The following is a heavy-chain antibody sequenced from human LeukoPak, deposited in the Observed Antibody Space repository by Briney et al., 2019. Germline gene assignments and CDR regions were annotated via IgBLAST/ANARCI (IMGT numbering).Heavy chain of an antibody. J-gene: IGHJ6*02. CDR1: GGTFSSYA. V-gene: IGHV1-69*04. CDR2: IIPILGIA. D-gene: IGHD3-22*01. Sequence: SVKVSCKASGGTFSSYAISWVRQAPGQGLEWMGRIIPILGIANYAQKFQGRVTITADKSTSTAYMELSSLRSEDTAVYYCARDVITMIVVVHSGYYYGMDVWGQGTTVTVSS. CDR3: ARDVITMIVVVHSGYYYGMDV.